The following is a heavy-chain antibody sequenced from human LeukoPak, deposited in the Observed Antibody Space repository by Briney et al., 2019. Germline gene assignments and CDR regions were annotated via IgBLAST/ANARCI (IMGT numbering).Heavy chain of an antibody. CDR2: IYYSGST. J-gene: IGHJ4*02. CDR3: ASPGPGGTPDYFDN. Sequence: SETLTLTCTVSVGSISSSSYYWGWICQPPGKGREWIGSIYYSGSTYYNPSLKSRVTISVDTSKNQLSLNLSSVTAAETAVYYSASPGPGGTPDYFDNWGQGTLVTVSS. V-gene: IGHV4-39*07. D-gene: IGHD4-23*01. CDR1: VGSISSSSYY.